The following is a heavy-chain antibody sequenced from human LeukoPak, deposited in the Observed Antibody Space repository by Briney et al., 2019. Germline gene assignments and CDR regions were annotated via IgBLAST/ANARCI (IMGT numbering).Heavy chain of an antibody. Sequence: PSETLSLTCTVSGGSISSYYWSWIRQPPGKGLEWIGYIYYSGSTNYNPSLKSRVTISVDTSKNQFSLKLSSVTAADTAVYYCAAGGAMVWSPIGYWGQGTLVTVSS. CDR2: IYYSGST. CDR3: AAGGAMVWSPIGY. D-gene: IGHD5-18*01. CDR1: GGSISSYY. V-gene: IGHV4-59*01. J-gene: IGHJ4*02.